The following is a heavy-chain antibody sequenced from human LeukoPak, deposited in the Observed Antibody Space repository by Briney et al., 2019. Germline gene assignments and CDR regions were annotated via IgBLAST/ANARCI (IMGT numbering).Heavy chain of an antibody. CDR2: INHSGST. CDR1: GGSFSGYY. V-gene: IGHV4-34*01. D-gene: IGHD3-10*01. CDR3: ARAAWFGAPGDWFDP. Sequence: SETLSLTCAVYGGSFSGYYWSWIRQPPGKGLEWIGEINHSGSTNYNPSLKSRVTISVDTSKNQFSLKLSSVTAADTAVYYCARAAWFGAPGDWFDPWGQGTLVTVSS. J-gene: IGHJ5*02.